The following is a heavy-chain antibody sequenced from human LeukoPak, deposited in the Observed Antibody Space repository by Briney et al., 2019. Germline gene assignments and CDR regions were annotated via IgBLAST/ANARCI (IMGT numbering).Heavy chain of an antibody. Sequence: SSETLSLTCAVYGGSFSGYYWSWIRQPPGKGLEWIGEINHSGSTNYNPSLKRRVTISVDTSKNQFSLKLSSVTAADTAVYYCARVKGGYCSGGSCPLDYWGQGTLVTVSS. CDR2: INHSGST. D-gene: IGHD2-15*01. CDR1: GGSFSGYY. V-gene: IGHV4-34*01. CDR3: ARVKGGYCSGGSCPLDY. J-gene: IGHJ4*02.